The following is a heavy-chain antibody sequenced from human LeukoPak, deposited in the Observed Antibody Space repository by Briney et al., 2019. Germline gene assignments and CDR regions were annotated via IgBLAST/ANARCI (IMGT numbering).Heavy chain of an antibody. CDR3: ARVPVVAGPGMGLYYYYYYMDV. Sequence: SETLSLTCTVSGGSISSYYWSWIRQPPGKGLEWIGYIYYSGSTNYNPSLKSRVTISVDTSKNQFSLKLSSGTAADTAVYYCARVPVVAGPGMGLYYYYYYMDVWGKGTTVTVSS. CDR1: GGSISSYY. CDR2: IYYSGST. J-gene: IGHJ6*03. V-gene: IGHV4-59*01. D-gene: IGHD1-14*01.